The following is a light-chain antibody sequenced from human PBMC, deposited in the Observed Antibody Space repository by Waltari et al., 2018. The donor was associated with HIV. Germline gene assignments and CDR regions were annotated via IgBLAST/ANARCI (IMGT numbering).Light chain of an antibody. Sequence: EIVSTHSLATLSVSPGDGATLSCTPSQSLRNYLAWYQHIPGQAPRLLIYDASNRASGIPDRFSGSGSGTVFTLTISRLEPEDFGVYYCQQYGDDPYSFGQGTKLETK. CDR2: DAS. CDR1: QSLRNY. J-gene: IGKJ2*01. V-gene: IGKV3-20*01. CDR3: QQYGDDPYS.